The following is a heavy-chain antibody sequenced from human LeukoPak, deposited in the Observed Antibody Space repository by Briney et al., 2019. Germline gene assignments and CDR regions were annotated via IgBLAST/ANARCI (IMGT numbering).Heavy chain of an antibody. D-gene: IGHD4-17*01. Sequence: GGSLRLSCAVSGFTFSSYSMNWVRRAPGKGLEWVSYISSSGSTIYYADSVKGRFTISRDNAKNSLYLQMNSLRAEDTAVYYWARDSDYGGYVGAFDMWGEGTMVTVSS. V-gene: IGHV3-48*04. CDR2: ISSSGSTI. CDR3: ARDSDYGGYVGAFDM. J-gene: IGHJ3*02. CDR1: GFTFSSYS.